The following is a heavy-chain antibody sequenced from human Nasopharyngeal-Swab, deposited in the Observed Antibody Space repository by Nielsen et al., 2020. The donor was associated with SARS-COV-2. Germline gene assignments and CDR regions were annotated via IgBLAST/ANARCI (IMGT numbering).Heavy chain of an antibody. CDR1: GFTFSSYA. Sequence: GESLKISCAASGFTFSSYAMSWVRQAPGKGLEWVSAISGSGGSKYYADSVKGRFTISRDNSKNTLYLQMNSLRAEDTAVYYCARDQWFSYYDRYAVGYYYYGMDVWGQGTTVTVSS. D-gene: IGHD3-22*01. CDR3: ARDQWFSYYDRYAVGYYYYGMDV. CDR2: ISGSGGSK. V-gene: IGHV3-23*01. J-gene: IGHJ6*02.